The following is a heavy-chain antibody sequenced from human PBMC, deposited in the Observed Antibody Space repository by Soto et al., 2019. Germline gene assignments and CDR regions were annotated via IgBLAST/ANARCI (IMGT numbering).Heavy chain of an antibody. J-gene: IGHJ4*02. CDR1: GYTFINYH. V-gene: IGHV1-18*01. CDR3: AKSPRGEMATD. Sequence: VQLVQSGGEVKKPGASVTVSCKASGYTFINYHITWVRQAPGQGLEWMAWINTYNGMTDYAQKFQGRVTMTRDTSTSTAYMELRNLGSDGTAVYFCAKSPRGEMATDWGQGTLVTVSS. CDR2: INTYNGMT. D-gene: IGHD5-12*01.